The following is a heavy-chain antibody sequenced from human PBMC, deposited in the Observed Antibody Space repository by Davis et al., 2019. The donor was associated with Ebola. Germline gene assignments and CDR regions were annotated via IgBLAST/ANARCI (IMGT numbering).Heavy chain of an antibody. D-gene: IGHD6-13*01. Sequence: SVKVSCKASAGTFRSYAISWVRQAPGQGLEWMGRIIPILGIANYAQKFQGRVTITADKSTSTAYMELSSLRSEDTAVYYCAALDSSSWYGRLWDYWGQGTLVNVSS. CDR3: AALDSSSWYGRLWDY. J-gene: IGHJ4*02. CDR2: IIPILGIA. CDR1: AGTFRSYA. V-gene: IGHV1-69*04.